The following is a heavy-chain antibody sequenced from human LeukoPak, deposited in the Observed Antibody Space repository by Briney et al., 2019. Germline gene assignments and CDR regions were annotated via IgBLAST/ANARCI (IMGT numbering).Heavy chain of an antibody. CDR2: INHSGST. D-gene: IGHD3-10*01. J-gene: IGHJ4*02. CDR1: GGSFSGYY. CDR3: ARHVYYGSGSYYNYFDY. V-gene: IGHV4-34*01. Sequence: SETLSLTCAVYGGSFSGYYWSWIRQPPGKGLEWIGEINHSGSTNYNPSLKSRVTISVDTSKNQFSLKLSSVTAADTAVYYCARHVYYGSGSYYNYFDYWGQGTLVTVSS.